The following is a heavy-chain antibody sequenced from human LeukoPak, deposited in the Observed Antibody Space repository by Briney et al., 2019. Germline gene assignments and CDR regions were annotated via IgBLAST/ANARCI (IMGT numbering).Heavy chain of an antibody. Sequence: VASVKVSCKASGYTFTSYGISWVRQAPGQGLEWMGWISVYNGYTNYAQKLQGRVSMTTGTSTSTAYMELRSLRSDDTAVYYCARERVPYCTITSCYGVCRYWGQGTLVTVSS. V-gene: IGHV1-18*01. CDR3: ARERVPYCTITSCYGVCRY. CDR2: ISVYNGYT. CDR1: GYTFTSYG. D-gene: IGHD2-2*01. J-gene: IGHJ4*02.